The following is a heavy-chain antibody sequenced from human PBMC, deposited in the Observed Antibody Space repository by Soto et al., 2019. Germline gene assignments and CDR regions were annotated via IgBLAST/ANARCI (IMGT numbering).Heavy chain of an antibody. V-gene: IGHV3-30*18. J-gene: IGHJ6*02. D-gene: IGHD3-10*01. CDR2: ISYDGNYQ. CDR3: AKDRRVRDGLDV. CDR1: GFTFSNYG. Sequence: QVQLVESGGGVVQPGGSLRLSCAASGFTFSNYGVHWVRQAPGSGLEWVALISYDGNYQYYADAVKGRFAISRDNSKDTLYLEMTSLRSEDTAIYYCAKDRRVRDGLDVWAKGPRSPSP.